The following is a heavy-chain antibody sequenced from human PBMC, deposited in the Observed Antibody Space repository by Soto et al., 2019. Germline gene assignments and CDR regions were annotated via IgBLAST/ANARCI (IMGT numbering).Heavy chain of an antibody. D-gene: IGHD2-21*02. Sequence: GASVKVSCKASGYSFTGYYMHWVRLAPGQDLEWMGWIDPHTGDTNYAQRFQGRVTMTRDTSISTAYMELSRLRSDDTAVYFCARFLYDYYSFHIWGQGTMVTVSS. CDR2: IDPHTGDT. V-gene: IGHV1-2*02. J-gene: IGHJ3*02. CDR1: GYSFTGYY. CDR3: ARFLYDYYSFHI.